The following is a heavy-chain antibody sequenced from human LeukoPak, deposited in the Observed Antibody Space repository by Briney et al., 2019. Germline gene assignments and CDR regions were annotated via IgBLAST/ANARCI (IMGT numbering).Heavy chain of an antibody. CDR2: TSSNGGST. J-gene: IGHJ4*02. D-gene: IGHD6-19*01. CDR1: GFTFSNYA. Sequence: GGSLRLSCSASGFTFSNYAMHWVRQAPGKGLEYVSATSSNGGSTYYADSVKGRFTIVRDNSKNMLYLQMSSLRAEDTAVYYCVKSGYSSGWFDFDYWGQGTLVTVSS. CDR3: VKSGYSSGWFDFDY. V-gene: IGHV3-64D*06.